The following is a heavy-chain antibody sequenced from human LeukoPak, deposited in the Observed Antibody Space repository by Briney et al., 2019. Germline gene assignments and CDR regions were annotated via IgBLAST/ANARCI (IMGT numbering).Heavy chain of an antibody. J-gene: IGHJ4*02. CDR1: GGSISNTIW. CDR3: AREGGPYRPLDY. Sequence: SETLSLTRGVSGGSISNTIWWTWFRQPPGKGLEWIGEVNLQGSTNYNPSLKSRVAISVDKSENHISLKLTFVTAADTAVYYCAREGGPYRPLDYSGQGTLVTVAS. V-gene: IGHV4-4*02. CDR2: VNLQGST.